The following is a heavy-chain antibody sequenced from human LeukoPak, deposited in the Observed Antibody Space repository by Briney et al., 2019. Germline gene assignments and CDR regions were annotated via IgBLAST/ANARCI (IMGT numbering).Heavy chain of an antibody. Sequence: PSQTLSLTCTVSGGSISSGDYYWSWIRQPPGKGLEWIGYIYYSGSTYYNPSLKSRVTISVDTSKNQFSLKLSSVTAADTAVYYCARAAVTTVGTFDYWGQGTLVTASS. CDR1: GGSISSGDYY. CDR3: ARAAVTTVGTFDY. CDR2: IYYSGST. J-gene: IGHJ4*02. D-gene: IGHD4-23*01. V-gene: IGHV4-30-4*01.